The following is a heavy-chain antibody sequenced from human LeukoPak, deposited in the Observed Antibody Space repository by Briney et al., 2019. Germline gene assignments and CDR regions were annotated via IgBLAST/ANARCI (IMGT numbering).Heavy chain of an antibody. CDR1: GFTFSSYG. CDR3: ARDLRGYSGYDSRLDY. D-gene: IGHD5-12*01. V-gene: IGHV3-33*01. J-gene: IGHJ4*02. Sequence: PGGSLRLSCAASGFTFSSYGMHWVRQAPGKGLEWVAVIWYDGSNKYYADSVKGRFTISRDNSKNTLYLQMNSLTAGDTTVYYCARDLRGYSGYDSRLDYWGQGTLVTVSS. CDR2: IWYDGSNK.